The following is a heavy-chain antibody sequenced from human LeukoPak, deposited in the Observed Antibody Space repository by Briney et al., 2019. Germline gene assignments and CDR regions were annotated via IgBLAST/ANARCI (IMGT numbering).Heavy chain of an antibody. CDR2: INHSGST. CDR3: ARGQGYYDSSGYL. Sequence: PSETLSLTCAVYGGSFSGYYWSWIRQPPGKGPEWIGEINHSGSTNYNPSLKSRVTISVDTSKNQFSLKLSSVTAADTAVYYCARGQGYYDSSGYLWGQGTLVTVSS. CDR1: GGSFSGYY. D-gene: IGHD3-22*01. V-gene: IGHV4-34*01. J-gene: IGHJ4*02.